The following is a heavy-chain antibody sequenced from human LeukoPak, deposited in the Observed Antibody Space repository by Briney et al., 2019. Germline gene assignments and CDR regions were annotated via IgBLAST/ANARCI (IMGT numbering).Heavy chain of an antibody. CDR2: ISPDGGAE. CDR3: SGRSGFSSIY. V-gene: IGHV3-7*01. D-gene: IGHD2-2*01. Sequence: GGSLRLSCEASGFTFNTHWMNWFPHAPGKGLEWMANISPDGGAEVYVDSVKGRFTISRDNAKNSVYLQMNNVRAEDTGVYYCSGRSGFSSIYWGQGILVTVSS. J-gene: IGHJ4*02. CDR1: GFTFNTHW.